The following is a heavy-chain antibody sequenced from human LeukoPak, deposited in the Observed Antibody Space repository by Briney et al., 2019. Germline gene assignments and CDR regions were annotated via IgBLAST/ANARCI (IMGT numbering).Heavy chain of an antibody. D-gene: IGHD3-22*01. CDR3: AKERYYDSSGCPAADY. Sequence: PGGSLRLSCAASGFTFSSYAMSWVRQAPGKVLEWVSAVSGSGGSSDYADSVKGRLTISRDNSKNTLYLQMSCLRVEHTALYYCAKERYYDSSGCPAADYWGQGTLVTVSS. CDR1: GFTFSSYA. V-gene: IGHV3-23*01. J-gene: IGHJ4*02. CDR2: VSGSGGSS.